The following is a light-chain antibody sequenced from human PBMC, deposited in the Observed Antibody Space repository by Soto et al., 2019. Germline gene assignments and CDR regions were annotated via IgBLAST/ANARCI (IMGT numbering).Light chain of an antibody. J-gene: IGLJ1*01. Sequence: QSALTQPRSVSGSPGQSVTISCTGTSSDVGRYNYVSWYQQLPGKAPKLIIYDVTKRPSGVPDRFSGSKSGNTASLTISGLQADDEADYYCCSYAGRSTPYVFGTGTKVTVL. CDR1: SSDVGRYNY. CDR3: CSYAGRSTPYV. CDR2: DVT. V-gene: IGLV2-11*01.